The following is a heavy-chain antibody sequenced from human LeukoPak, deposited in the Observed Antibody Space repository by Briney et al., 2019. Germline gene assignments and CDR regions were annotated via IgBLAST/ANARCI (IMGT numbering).Heavy chain of an antibody. J-gene: IGHJ6*02. D-gene: IGHD6-19*01. Sequence: SDTLSLTCTVSGGSISSYYWSWIRQPPGKGLEWIGYIYYSGSTNYNPSLKSRVTISVDTSKNQFSLKLSSVTAADTAVYYCARDYSSGRYWNSYYGMDVWGQGTTVTVSS. CDR1: GGSISSYY. V-gene: IGHV4-59*01. CDR3: ARDYSSGRYWNSYYGMDV. CDR2: IYYSGST.